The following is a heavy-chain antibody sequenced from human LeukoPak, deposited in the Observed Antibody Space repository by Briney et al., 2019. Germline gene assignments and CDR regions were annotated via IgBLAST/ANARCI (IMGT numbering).Heavy chain of an antibody. Sequence: GGSLRLSCAASGFTFISYAMSWVRQVPGKGLEWVSGLDGSGGSTYYADSVKGRFTISRDNAKNTLYLQVNSLRAEDTAVYYCAKVRSGWYYFDYWGQGTLVTVSS. D-gene: IGHD6-19*01. CDR1: GFTFISYA. CDR3: AKVRSGWYYFDY. J-gene: IGHJ4*02. CDR2: LDGSGGST. V-gene: IGHV3-23*01.